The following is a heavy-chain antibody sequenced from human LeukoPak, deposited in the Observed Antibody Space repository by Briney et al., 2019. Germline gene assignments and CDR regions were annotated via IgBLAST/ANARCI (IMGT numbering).Heavy chain of an antibody. CDR2: ISYDGSNK. V-gene: IGHV3-30*04. D-gene: IGHD6-19*01. Sequence: GGSLRLSCAASGFTFSSYAMHWVRQAPGKGLEWVAVISYDGSNKYYAESVKGRFTISRDNSKNTLYLQMNSLRVEDTAVYYCAKDWSYRGWAYYLDYWGQGTLLTVSS. J-gene: IGHJ4*02. CDR1: GFTFSSYA. CDR3: AKDWSYRGWAYYLDY.